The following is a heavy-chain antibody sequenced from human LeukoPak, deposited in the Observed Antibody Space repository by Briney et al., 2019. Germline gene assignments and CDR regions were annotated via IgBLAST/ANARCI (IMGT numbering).Heavy chain of an antibody. Sequence: ASVKVSCKASGYTFTHYIINWVRQAPGQGLEWMGKISAYNNYTTYAQKFQGRIAMTTDTSTNTAYMDLRSLRSDDTAVYYCARLRGYSSSWPSDYWGQGTLVTVSS. J-gene: IGHJ4*02. D-gene: IGHD6-13*01. V-gene: IGHV1-18*01. CDR2: ISAYNNYT. CDR3: ARLRGYSSSWPSDY. CDR1: GYTFTHYI.